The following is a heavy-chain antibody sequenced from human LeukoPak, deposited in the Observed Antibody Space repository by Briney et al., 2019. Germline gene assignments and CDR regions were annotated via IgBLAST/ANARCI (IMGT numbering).Heavy chain of an antibody. CDR3: AKIRDSSYYYYGMDV. V-gene: IGHV3-23*01. Sequence: GGSLRLSCAASGFTFSSYAMSWVRQAPGEGLEWVSAISGSGGSTYYADSVKGRFTISRDNSKNTLYLQMNSLRAEDTAVYYCAKIRDSSYYYYGMDVWGQGTTVTVSS. CDR1: GFTFSSYA. D-gene: IGHD3-22*01. CDR2: ISGSGGST. J-gene: IGHJ6*02.